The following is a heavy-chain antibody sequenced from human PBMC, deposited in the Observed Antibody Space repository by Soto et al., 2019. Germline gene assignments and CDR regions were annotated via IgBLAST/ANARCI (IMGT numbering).Heavy chain of an antibody. CDR2: TSHDGRNE. D-gene: IGHD3-3*01. CDR1: GLTFSTFA. CDR3: ARDGLPDDFRSGGYWFDP. V-gene: IGHV3-30-3*01. Sequence: QVHRLESGGGVVQPGRSLRLSCAASGLTFSTFALHWVRQAPGEGLEWVAVTSHDGRNEKYADSVNGRLTVSRDNSKNPLYMQMDSLRLEDTGVYYCARDGLPDDFRSGGYWFDPWGQGTQVTVSS. J-gene: IGHJ5*02.